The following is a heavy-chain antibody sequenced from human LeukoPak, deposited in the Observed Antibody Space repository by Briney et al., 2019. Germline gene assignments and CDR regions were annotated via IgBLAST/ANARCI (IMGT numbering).Heavy chain of an antibody. V-gene: IGHV4-34*01. Sequence: PSETLSLTCAVYGGSFSGYYWSWIRQPPGKGLEWIGEINHSGSTNYNPSLKSRVTISVDTSKNQFSLKLSSMTAADTAVYFCARDPKSAVGYYYYGMEVWGQGTTVTVSS. J-gene: IGHJ6*02. D-gene: IGHD6-19*01. CDR2: INHSGST. CDR3: ARDPKSAVGYYYYGMEV. CDR1: GGSFSGYY.